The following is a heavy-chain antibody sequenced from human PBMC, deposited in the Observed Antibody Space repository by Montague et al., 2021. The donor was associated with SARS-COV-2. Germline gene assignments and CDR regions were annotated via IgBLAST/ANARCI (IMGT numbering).Heavy chain of an antibody. CDR2: IYNSGST. J-gene: IGHJ3*02. V-gene: IGHV4-59*01. D-gene: IGHD6-13*01. CDR3: AGVGRGSSWYEVAFDI. CDR1: GGSISRYS. Sequence: SETLSLTCTVSGGSISRYSWTWIRQPPGKGLEWIGYIYNSGSTNYNPSLTSRVTISVDTSKNQFSLKLSSVAAAATAVYCCAGVGRGSSWYEVAFDIWGQGKTVTVSS.